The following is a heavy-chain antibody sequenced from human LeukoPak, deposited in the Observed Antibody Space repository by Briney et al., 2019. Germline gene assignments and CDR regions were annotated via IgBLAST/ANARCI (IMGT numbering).Heavy chain of an antibody. J-gene: IGHJ4*02. D-gene: IGHD1-1*01. CDR1: GYTFTNYG. V-gene: IGHV1-18*01. Sequence: ASVKVSCKASGYTFTNYGSTWVRQAPGQGLEWMGWISAYNGNTNYAQKLQGRVTMTTDTHTSTAYMELRSLRSDDTAVYYCARGPRYSPDYWGQGTLVTASS. CDR2: ISAYNGNT. CDR3: ARGPRYSPDY.